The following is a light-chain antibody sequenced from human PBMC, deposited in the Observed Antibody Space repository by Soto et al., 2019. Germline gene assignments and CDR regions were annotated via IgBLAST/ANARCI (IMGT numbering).Light chain of an antibody. CDR2: HAS. J-gene: IGKJ1*01. Sequence: ILLTQSPGTLSLSPGYRSTLSCRASQSISSSYLAWYQQKPGQAPRLLIYHASSRAAGIPDRFRGSGSGTDFTLTISRLEPEDFAVYYCHQYGSSAWTFGQGTTVDIK. CDR1: QSISSSY. V-gene: IGKV3-20*01. CDR3: HQYGSSAWT.